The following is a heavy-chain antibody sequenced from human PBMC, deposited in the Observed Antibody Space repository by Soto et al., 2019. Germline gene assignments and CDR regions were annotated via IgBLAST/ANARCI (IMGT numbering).Heavy chain of an antibody. D-gene: IGHD2-2*01. CDR3: ARENCSSTICSRYLDWPPLDY. CDR1: GGTFSSYT. J-gene: IGHJ4*02. Sequence: ASVKVSCKASGGTFSSYTISWVRQAPGQGLERMGRIIPILGIANYAQKFQGRVTITADKSTSTAYMELSSLRSEDTAVYYCARENCSSTICSRYLDWPPLDYWGQGTLVTVSS. CDR2: IIPILGIA. V-gene: IGHV1-69*04.